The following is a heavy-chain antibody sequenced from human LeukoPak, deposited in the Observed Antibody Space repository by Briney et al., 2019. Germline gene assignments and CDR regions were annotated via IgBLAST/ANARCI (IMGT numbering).Heavy chain of an antibody. Sequence: GGSLRLSCAASGFSLSSFQMNWVRQAPGKGLEWISYISGSGKTYYYAAAVKSLSTISRDNAKNSLYLQMNSLTGEDTALYYCARDGTTNRYNWFDSWGQGTLVTVSS. D-gene: IGHD2-8*01. CDR1: GFSLSSFQ. CDR3: ARDGTTNRYNWFDS. V-gene: IGHV3-48*03. J-gene: IGHJ5*01. CDR2: ISGSGKTY.